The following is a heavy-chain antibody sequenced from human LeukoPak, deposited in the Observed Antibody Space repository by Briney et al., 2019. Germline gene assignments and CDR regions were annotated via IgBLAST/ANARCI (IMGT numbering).Heavy chain of an antibody. CDR1: GFTFSSYA. J-gene: IGHJ4*02. CDR2: ISGSGGST. Sequence: GGSLRLSCAASGFTFSSYAMSWVRQAPGKGLEWVSAISGSGGSTYYADSVKGRFTISRDNSKNTLYLQMNGLRAEDTAVYYCATHTVTTSMFDYWGQGTLVTVSS. V-gene: IGHV3-23*01. D-gene: IGHD4-17*01. CDR3: ATHTVTTSMFDY.